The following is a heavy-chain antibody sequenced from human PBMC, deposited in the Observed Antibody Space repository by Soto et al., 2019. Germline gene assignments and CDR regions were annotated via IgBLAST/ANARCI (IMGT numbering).Heavy chain of an antibody. Sequence: SVTLSLTCPVAGSSISSGYCYWSWIHQPPGKGLEWIGYIYYSGSTYYNPSLKSRVTISVDTSKNQFSLKLSSVTAADTAVYYCARTPSNCSGGSCYSHWFDPWGQGTLVTVSS. J-gene: IGHJ5*02. CDR3: ARTPSNCSGGSCYSHWFDP. CDR2: IYYSGST. V-gene: IGHV4-30-4*01. CDR1: GSSISSGYCY. D-gene: IGHD2-15*01.